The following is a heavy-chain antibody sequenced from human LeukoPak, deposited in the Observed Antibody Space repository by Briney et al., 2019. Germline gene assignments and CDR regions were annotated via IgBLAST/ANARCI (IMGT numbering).Heavy chain of an antibody. CDR1: GFTFDGYA. V-gene: IGHV3-43*02. J-gene: IGHJ4*02. CDR3: AKARYCSGGSCDTIDY. D-gene: IGHD2-15*01. CDR2: ISGDGGSR. Sequence: PGGSLRLSCAASGFTFDGYAMHWVRQAPGKGLEWASLISGDGGSRYYADSVKGRFTISRDNSKNSLYLQMNSLRTEDTALYYCAKARYCSGGSCDTIDYWGQGTLVTVSS.